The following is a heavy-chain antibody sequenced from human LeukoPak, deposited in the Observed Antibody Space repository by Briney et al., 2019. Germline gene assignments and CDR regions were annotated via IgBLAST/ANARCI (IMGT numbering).Heavy chain of an antibody. V-gene: IGHV3-7*03. D-gene: IGHD6-19*01. J-gene: IGHJ3*02. CDR2: VKPDGTEE. Sequence: GGSLRLSCAASGFIFSNYWMSWVRQAPGKGLEWVANVKPDGTEEYYVDSVKGRFTISRDNSKNTLYLQMNSLRAEDTAVYYCARQGIAVADGGGAFDIWGQGTMVTVSS. CDR3: ARQGIAVADGGGAFDI. CDR1: GFIFSNYW.